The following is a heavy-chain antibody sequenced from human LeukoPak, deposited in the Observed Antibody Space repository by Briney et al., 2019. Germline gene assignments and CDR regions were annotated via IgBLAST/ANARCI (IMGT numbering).Heavy chain of an antibody. Sequence: PGGSLRLSCAASGFTFSSYGMHWVRQAPGKGLEWVAVISYDGSNKYYADSVKGRFTISRDNSKITLYLQMNSLRAEGTAVYYCANLPADPFDYWGQGTLVTVSS. CDR2: ISYDGSNK. CDR1: GFTFSSYG. J-gene: IGHJ4*02. CDR3: ANLPADPFDY. V-gene: IGHV3-30*18.